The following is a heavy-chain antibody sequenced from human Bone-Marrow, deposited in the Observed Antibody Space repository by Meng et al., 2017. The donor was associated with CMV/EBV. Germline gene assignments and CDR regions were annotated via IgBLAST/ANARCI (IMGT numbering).Heavy chain of an antibody. J-gene: IGHJ3*02. V-gene: IGHV1-2*02. CDR3: ARDYSGSFMDAFDI. CDR1: GYTFTSYY. D-gene: IGHD1-26*01. Sequence: ASLKVSCKASGYTFTSYYMHWVRQAPGQGLEWMGWINPNSGGTNYAQKFQGRVTMTRDTSISTAYMELSRLRSDDTAVYYCARDYSGSFMDAFDIWGQGTMVTVSS. CDR2: INPNSGGT.